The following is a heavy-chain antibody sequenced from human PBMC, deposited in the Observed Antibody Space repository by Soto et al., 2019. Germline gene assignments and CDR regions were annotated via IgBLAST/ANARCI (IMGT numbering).Heavy chain of an antibody. CDR3: ARWGTTGGLDV. D-gene: IGHD3-16*01. Sequence: ESGGGVVQPGTSLRVSCVGSGFTFRSYVIHWVRQAPGKGLEWVALPSYDGSDKYYGDSVRGRFTISRDNSRNTVDLQMDSLRLEDTALYYCARWGTTGGLDVWGQGTLVSVSS. CDR1: GFTFRSYV. CDR2: PSYDGSDK. V-gene: IGHV3-30*19. J-gene: IGHJ1*01.